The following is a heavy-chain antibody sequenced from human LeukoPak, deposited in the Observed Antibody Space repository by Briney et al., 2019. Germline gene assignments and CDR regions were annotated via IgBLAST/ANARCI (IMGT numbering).Heavy chain of an antibody. D-gene: IGHD2-15*01. CDR1: GGSICDYY. CDR2: LYYSRNT. Sequence: SETLSLTCTVSGGSICDYYWSSLRQPPGKGLEWIAYLYYSRNTNYSPSLKSRVTISADTSKPQVYLKLRSVTAADTAVYYCVRDLWGAGGTQYWGQGILVTVSS. J-gene: IGHJ4*02. CDR3: VRDLWGAGGTQY. V-gene: IGHV4-59*01.